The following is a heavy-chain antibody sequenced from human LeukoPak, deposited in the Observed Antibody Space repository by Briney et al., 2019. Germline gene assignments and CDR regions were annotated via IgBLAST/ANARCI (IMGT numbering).Heavy chain of an antibody. V-gene: IGHV3-23*01. CDR1: GFTFSSYA. D-gene: IGHD3-3*01. CDR3: AKFRSGYYTGFDY. CDR2: ISGSGGST. J-gene: IGHJ4*02. Sequence: GGSLRLSCAASGFTFSSYAMSWVRQAPGKGLEWVSAISGSGGSTYYADSVKGRFTISRDNSKNTLYPQMNSLRAEDTAVYYCAKFRSGYYTGFDYWGQGTLVTVSS.